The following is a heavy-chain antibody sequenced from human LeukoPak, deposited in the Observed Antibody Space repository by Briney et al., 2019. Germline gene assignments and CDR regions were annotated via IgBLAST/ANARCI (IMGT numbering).Heavy chain of an antibody. Sequence: GGSLRLSCAASGFTFSSYTMSWVRQAPREGLEWVSPISSGSSYIYYADSVKGRFTISRDNAKNSLYLQMNSLRTEDTAVYYCARAGAYCSSTSCYGPAYYWGQGTLVTVSS. CDR2: ISSGSSYI. CDR3: ARAGAYCSSTSCYGPAYY. CDR1: GFTFSSYT. V-gene: IGHV3-21*01. D-gene: IGHD2-2*01. J-gene: IGHJ4*02.